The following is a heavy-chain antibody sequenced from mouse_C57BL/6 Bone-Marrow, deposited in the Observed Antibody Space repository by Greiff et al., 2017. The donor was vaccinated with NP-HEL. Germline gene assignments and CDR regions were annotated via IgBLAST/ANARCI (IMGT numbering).Heavy chain of an antibody. CDR1: GYTFTSYW. CDR2: IDPSDSYT. Sequence: QVQLQQPGAELVKPGASVKLSCKASGYTFTSYWMQWVKQRPGQGLEWIGEIDPSDSYTNYNQKFKGKATLTVDTSSSTAYMQLSSLTSEDSAVYYCARCSMDYWGQGTSVTVSS. CDR3: ARCSMDY. V-gene: IGHV1-50*01. J-gene: IGHJ4*01.